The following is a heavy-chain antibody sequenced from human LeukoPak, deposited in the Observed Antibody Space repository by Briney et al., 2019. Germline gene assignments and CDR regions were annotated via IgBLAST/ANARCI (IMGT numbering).Heavy chain of an antibody. D-gene: IGHD3-10*01. V-gene: IGHV4-59*01. CDR2: IYYSGST. CDR3: ARGGPMVRGVIIGVSWSDP. CDR1: GGSISSYY. J-gene: IGHJ5*02. Sequence: SETLSLTCTVSGGSISSYYWSWIRQPPGKGLEWIGYIYYSGSTNYNPSLKSRVTISVDTSKNQFSLKLSSVTAADTAVYYCARGGPMVRGVIIGVSWSDPWGQGTLVTVSS.